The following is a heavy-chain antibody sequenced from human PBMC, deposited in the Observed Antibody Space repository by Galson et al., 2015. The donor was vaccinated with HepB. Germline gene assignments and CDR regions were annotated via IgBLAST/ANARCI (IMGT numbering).Heavy chain of an antibody. CDR3: ARDGSVPFDY. CDR2: ISYDGINT. Sequence: SLRLSCAASGFTFSRNAMHWVRQAPGKGLEWVAVISYDGINTYYADSVQGRFIISRDNSKRILYLQMEGLIAEDTAVYYCARDGSVPFDYWGQGTLVTVSS. J-gene: IGHJ4*02. CDR1: GFTFSRNA. D-gene: IGHD2-2*01. V-gene: IGHV3-30*04.